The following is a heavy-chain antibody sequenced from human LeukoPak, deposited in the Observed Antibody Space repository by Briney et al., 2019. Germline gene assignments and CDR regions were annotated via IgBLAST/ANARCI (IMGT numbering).Heavy chain of an antibody. CDR1: GYTFTSYY. Sequence: ASVKVSCKASGYTFTSYYMHWVRQAPGQGLEWMGIINPSGGGTSYAQKFQGRVTMTRDTSTSTAYMELSSLRSEDTAVYYCARVQSGYYYYYGMDVWGQGTTVTVSS. CDR2: INPSGGGT. D-gene: IGHD6-19*01. J-gene: IGHJ6*02. CDR3: ARVQSGYYYYYGMDV. V-gene: IGHV1-46*01.